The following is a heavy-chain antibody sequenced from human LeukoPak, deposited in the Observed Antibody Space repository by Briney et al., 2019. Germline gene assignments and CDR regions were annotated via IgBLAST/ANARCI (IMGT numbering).Heavy chain of an antibody. CDR1: GFTFSSYE. CDR3: ARDNYDSSGPYYFDY. Sequence: GGSLRLSCAASGFTFSSYEMIWVRQAPGKGLEWVSYISSSGTTIYYADSVKGRFTISKDNAKNSLYLQMISLRAEDTAVYSCARDNYDSSGPYYFDYWGQGTLVTVSS. J-gene: IGHJ4*02. CDR2: ISSSGTTI. D-gene: IGHD3-22*01. V-gene: IGHV3-48*03.